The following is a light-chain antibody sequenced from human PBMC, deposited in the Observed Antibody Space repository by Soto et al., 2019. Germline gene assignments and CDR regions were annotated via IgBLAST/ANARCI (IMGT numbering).Light chain of an antibody. CDR1: SSDVGSYNL. CDR2: EGS. CDR3: WSYAGSSAYA. Sequence: AQPPAVSGSPAQSRTISFTGTSSDVGSYNLVSLYQQHPGKAPKLMIYEGSKRPSGVSNRFSVSKSGTTAPPKISGLPADDEPDSYCWSYAGSSAYAFGRGSQATVL. J-gene: IGLJ1*01. V-gene: IGLV2-23*01.